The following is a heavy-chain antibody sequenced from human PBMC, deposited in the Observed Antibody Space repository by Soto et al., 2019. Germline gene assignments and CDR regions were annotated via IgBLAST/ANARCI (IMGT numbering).Heavy chain of an antibody. CDR3: AREKTTIGDFDY. V-gene: IGHV4-59*01. CDR2: IYYSGST. CDR1: GGSISSYY. D-gene: IGHD1-7*01. J-gene: IGHJ4*02. Sequence: SETLSLTCTVSGGSISSYYWSWIRQPPGKGLEWIGFIYYSGSTNYNPSLKSRVTISVDTSKSQFSLKLSSVTAADTAVYYCAREKTTIGDFDYWGQGTLVTVSS.